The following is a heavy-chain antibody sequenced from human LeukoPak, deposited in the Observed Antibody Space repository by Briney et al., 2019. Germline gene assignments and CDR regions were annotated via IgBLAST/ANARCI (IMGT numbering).Heavy chain of an antibody. CDR3: ARGSGIRYDYVWGSYRPYFDY. Sequence: SETLSLTCAVYGGSFSGYYWSWIRQPPGKGLEWIGEINHSGSTNYNPSLKSRVTISVDTSKSQFSLKLSSVTAADTAVYYCARGSGIRYDYVWGSYRPYFDYWGQGTLVTVSS. J-gene: IGHJ4*02. CDR2: INHSGST. V-gene: IGHV4-34*09. D-gene: IGHD3-16*02. CDR1: GGSFSGYY.